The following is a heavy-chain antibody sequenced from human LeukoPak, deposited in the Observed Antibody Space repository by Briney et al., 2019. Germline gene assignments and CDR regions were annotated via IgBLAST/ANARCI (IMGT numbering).Heavy chain of an antibody. CDR2: IIPIFGIA. CDR3: ARDGAKSTTGTRRLFRFDP. V-gene: IGHV1-69*04. J-gene: IGHJ5*02. Sequence: SSVKVSCKASGGTFSSYAISWVRQAPGQGLEWMGRIIPIFGIANYAQKFQGRVTITADKSTGTAYMELSSLRSEDAAVYYCARDGAKSTTGTRRLFRFDPWGQGTLVTVSS. D-gene: IGHD1-1*01. CDR1: GGTFSSYA.